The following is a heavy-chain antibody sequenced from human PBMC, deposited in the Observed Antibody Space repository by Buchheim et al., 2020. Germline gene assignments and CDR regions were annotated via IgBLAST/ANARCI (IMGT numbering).Heavy chain of an antibody. CDR2: INHSGST. CDR3: ARSRYSNYYFDY. CDR1: GGSFSGYY. V-gene: IGHV4-34*01. D-gene: IGHD4-11*01. J-gene: IGHJ4*02. Sequence: QVQLQQWGAGLLKPSETLSLTCAVYGGSFSGYYWSWIRQPPGKGLEWIGEINHSGSTNYNPSLKSRVTISVNTSKNQFSLKLSSVTAADTAVYYCARSRYSNYYFDYWGQGTL.